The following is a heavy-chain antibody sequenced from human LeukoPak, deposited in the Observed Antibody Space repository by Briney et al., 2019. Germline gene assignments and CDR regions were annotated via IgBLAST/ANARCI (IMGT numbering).Heavy chain of an antibody. CDR2: IYSGGST. V-gene: IGHV3-53*01. D-gene: IGHD6-6*01. Sequence: GGSLRLSCAASGFTVSSNYMSWVRQAPGKGLEWVSVIYSGGSTYYADSVKGRFTISRDNSKNTLYLQMNSLRAEDTAVYYCARGGPSPSSSSSREYYLDYWGQGTLVTVS. CDR1: GFTVSSNY. J-gene: IGHJ4*02. CDR3: ARGGPSPSSSSSREYYLDY.